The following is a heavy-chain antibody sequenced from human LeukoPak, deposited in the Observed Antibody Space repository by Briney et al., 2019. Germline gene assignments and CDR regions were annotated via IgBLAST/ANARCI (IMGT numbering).Heavy chain of an antibody. V-gene: IGHV3-30*02. CDR2: IRYDGSNK. D-gene: IGHD3-22*01. Sequence: GGSLRLSCAASGFTFSSYGMHWVRQAPGKGLEWVAFIRYDGSNKYYADSVKGRFTISRDNSKNTLYLQMNSLRAEDTAVYYCAKDLSSWLEEYYFDYWGQETLVTVSS. J-gene: IGHJ4*02. CDR1: GFTFSSYG. CDR3: AKDLSSWLEEYYFDY.